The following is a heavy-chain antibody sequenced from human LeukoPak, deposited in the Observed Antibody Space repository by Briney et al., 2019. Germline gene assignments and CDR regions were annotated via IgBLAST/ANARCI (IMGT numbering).Heavy chain of an antibody. CDR2: IFYSGST. CDR3: ARGRWLQLPYY. CDR1: SGSISSYY. V-gene: IGHV4-59*08. Sequence: PSETLSLTCTVSSGSISSYYWSWIRQPPGKGLEWIGYIFYSGSTNYNPSLKSRVTISVDTSKSQFSLKLSSVTAADTAVYYCARGRWLQLPYYWGQGTLVTVSS. D-gene: IGHD5-24*01. J-gene: IGHJ4*02.